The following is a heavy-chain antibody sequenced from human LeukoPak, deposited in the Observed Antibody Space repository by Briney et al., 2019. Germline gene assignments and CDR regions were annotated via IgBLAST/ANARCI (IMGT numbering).Heavy chain of an antibody. V-gene: IGHV4-4*02. CDR3: ARALWFGELKDAFDI. J-gene: IGHJ3*02. Sequence: SGTLSLTCAVSGGSISSSNWWSWVRQPPGKGLEWIREIYHSGSTNYNPSLKSRVTISVDKSKNQFSLKLSSVTAADTAVYYCARALWFGELKDAFDIWGQGTMVTVSS. CDR1: GGSISSSNW. CDR2: IYHSGST. D-gene: IGHD3-10*01.